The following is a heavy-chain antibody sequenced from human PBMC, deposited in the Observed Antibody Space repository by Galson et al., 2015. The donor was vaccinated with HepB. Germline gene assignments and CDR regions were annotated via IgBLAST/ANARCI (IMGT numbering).Heavy chain of an antibody. CDR1: GFTFSNAW. CDR3: CTGGYYFDY. Sequence: SLRLSCAGSGFTFSNAWFNWVRQAPGKGLEWVGRIKSKYDGGTIDYTGPVKGRFTISRDDSKNTLYLQMNSLKTEDTAVYYCCTGGYYFDYWGQGTLVTVPS. V-gene: IGHV3-15*07. J-gene: IGHJ4*02. CDR2: IKSKYDGGTI.